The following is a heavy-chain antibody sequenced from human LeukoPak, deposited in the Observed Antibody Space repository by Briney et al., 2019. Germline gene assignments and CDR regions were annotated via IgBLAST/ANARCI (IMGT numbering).Heavy chain of an antibody. CDR1: GFTFSSYA. V-gene: IGHV3-33*08. Sequence: GGSLRLSCAASGFTFSSYAMHWVRQAPGKELEWVAVIWYDGSNKYYADSVKGRFTISRDNSKNTLYLQMNSLRAEDTAVYYCARASRTRWLQLGYFDYWGQGTLVTVSS. J-gene: IGHJ4*02. D-gene: IGHD5-24*01. CDR3: ARASRTRWLQLGYFDY. CDR2: IWYDGSNK.